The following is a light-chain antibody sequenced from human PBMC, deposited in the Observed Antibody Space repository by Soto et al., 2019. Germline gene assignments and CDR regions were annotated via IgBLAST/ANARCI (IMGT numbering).Light chain of an antibody. CDR1: SSDVGGYNY. CDR2: DVS. CDR3: PSYTSSSNLDV. V-gene: IGLV2-14*03. Sequence: QSVLAQPASVSGSPGQSITISCTGTSSDVGGYNYVPWYQQHPGKAPKLMIYDVSNRPSGVSNRFSGSNSGNTASLTISGLQAEDEADYYCPSYTSSSNLDVFGTGTKVTVL. J-gene: IGLJ1*01.